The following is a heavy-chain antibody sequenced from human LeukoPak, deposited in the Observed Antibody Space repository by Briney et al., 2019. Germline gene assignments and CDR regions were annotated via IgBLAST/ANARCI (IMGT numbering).Heavy chain of an antibody. CDR1: GGSISSYY. V-gene: IGHV4-59*08. CDR2: ISYSGST. Sequence: LETLSLTCTVSGGSISSYYWSWIRQPPGKGLEWIGYISYSGSTDSNPSLKSRVTISVDTSKNQISLKLSSVTAADTAVYYCARTYCRGGSCHFDYWGQGTLVTVSS. CDR3: ARTYCRGGSCHFDY. D-gene: IGHD2-15*01. J-gene: IGHJ4*02.